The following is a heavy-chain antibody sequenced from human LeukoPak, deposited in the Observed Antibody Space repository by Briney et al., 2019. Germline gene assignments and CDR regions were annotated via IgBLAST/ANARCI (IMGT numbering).Heavy chain of an antibody. CDR2: IYYISNT. V-gene: IGHV4-61*08. J-gene: IGHJ4*02. D-gene: IGHD1-26*01. CDR1: GASVGSAGYY. CDR3: ARTQSQSGSYRYYFGY. Sequence: SETLSLTCTVSGASVGSAGYYWSWIRPPPGGGLEWIGYIYYISNTNYNPSLKSRVTMSVDPSKNQFSLKLNSVTAADTAVYYCARTQSQSGSYRYYFGYWGQGTLVTVSS.